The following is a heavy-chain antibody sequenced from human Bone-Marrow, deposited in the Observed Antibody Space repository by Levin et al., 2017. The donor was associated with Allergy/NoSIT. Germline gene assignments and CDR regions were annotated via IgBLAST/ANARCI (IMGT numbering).Heavy chain of an antibody. Sequence: ASVKVSCKASGYTFTNFAVSWVRQAPGQGLEWMGWISASIGTTNYAQNLQGRLTMTTDTSTSTAYMDLTRLRSDDTAIYYCARVHSSGGDAWGQGALVTVSS. D-gene: IGHD3-22*01. CDR3: ARVHSSGGDA. CDR2: ISASIGTT. J-gene: IGHJ4*02. CDR1: GYTFTNFA. V-gene: IGHV1-18*01.